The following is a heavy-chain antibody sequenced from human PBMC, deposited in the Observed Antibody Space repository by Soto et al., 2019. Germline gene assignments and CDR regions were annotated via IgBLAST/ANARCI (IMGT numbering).Heavy chain of an antibody. D-gene: IGHD3-16*02. V-gene: IGHV3-15*01. CDR3: ISYIWGSYREFDY. Sequence: PGGSLRLSCAASGFTFSNAWMSWVRQAPGKGLEWVGRIKSKTDGGTTDYAAPVKGRFTISRDDSKNTLYLQMNSLKTEDTAVYYCISYIWGSYREFDYWGQGTLVTVSS. CDR1: GFTFSNAW. CDR2: IKSKTDGGTT. J-gene: IGHJ4*02.